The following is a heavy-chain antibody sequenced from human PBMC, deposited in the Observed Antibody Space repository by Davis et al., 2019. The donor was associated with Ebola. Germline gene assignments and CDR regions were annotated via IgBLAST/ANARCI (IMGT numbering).Heavy chain of an antibody. D-gene: IGHD1-14*01. Sequence: PGGSLRLSCAASGFTFSSYCMSWVRQVPGKGLEWVANIKQDGSEKYYVDAVKGRFTISRDNAKKSLYLQMNSLRAEDTAVYYCARDIKTAINDDYYYYMDVWGKGTTVTVSS. V-gene: IGHV3-7*01. CDR2: IKQDGSEK. CDR3: ARDIKTAINDDYYYYMDV. CDR1: GFTFSSYC. J-gene: IGHJ6*03.